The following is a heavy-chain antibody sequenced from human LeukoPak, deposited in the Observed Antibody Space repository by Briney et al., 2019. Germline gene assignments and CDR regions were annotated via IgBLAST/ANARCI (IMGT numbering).Heavy chain of an antibody. V-gene: IGHV3-74*01. D-gene: IGHD3-22*01. CDR1: GFTFSSYW. J-gene: IGHJ1*01. CDR3: AREGFGYYYDSSGYYPSEYFQH. Sequence: GGSLRLSYAASGFTFSSYWMHWVRQAPGKGLVWVSRINSDGSSTSYADSVKGRFTISRDNAKNTLYLQMNSLRAEDTAVYYCAREGFGYYYDSSGYYPSEYFQHWGQGTLVTVSS. CDR2: INSDGSST.